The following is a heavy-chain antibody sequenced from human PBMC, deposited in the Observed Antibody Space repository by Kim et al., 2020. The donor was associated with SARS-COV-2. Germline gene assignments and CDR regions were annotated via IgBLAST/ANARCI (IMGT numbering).Heavy chain of an antibody. Sequence: SNKYYADSVKGRFTISKDKSKNTLYLQMNSLRAEDTAVYYCARTAAAGMGYWGQGTLVTVSS. V-gene: IGHV3-30*01. CDR2: SNK. D-gene: IGHD6-13*01. CDR3: ARTAAAGMGY. J-gene: IGHJ4*02.